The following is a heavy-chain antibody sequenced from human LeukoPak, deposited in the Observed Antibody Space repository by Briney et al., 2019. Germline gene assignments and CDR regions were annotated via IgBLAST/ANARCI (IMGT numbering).Heavy chain of an antibody. CDR1: GGSINSPKS. V-gene: IGHV4-4*02. Sequence: PSETLSLTCAVSGGSINSPKSWSWVRQPPGKGLEWIGDRYHSGGTNYNSSLKSRVTISVDTSKNQFSLELNSVTAADTAVYYCARAKYSSGWYNTDYWGQGTLVTVSS. D-gene: IGHD6-19*01. J-gene: IGHJ4*02. CDR3: ARAKYSSGWYNTDY. CDR2: RYHSGGT.